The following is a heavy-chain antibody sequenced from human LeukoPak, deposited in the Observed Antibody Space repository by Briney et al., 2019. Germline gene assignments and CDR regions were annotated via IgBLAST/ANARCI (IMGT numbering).Heavy chain of an antibody. J-gene: IGHJ4*02. CDR2: FHYDGRT. D-gene: IGHD6-13*01. CDR1: GGSVSGSET. CDR3: ARVLTAAGLDV. V-gene: IGHV4-39*07. Sequence: SETLSLTCTVSGGSVSGSETWGWVRQPPGQGLEWPANFHYDGRTSSNPSVRRRVTISQDTSANQFSLRVNSVSAADTALYYCARVLTAAGLDVWGQGILVTIS.